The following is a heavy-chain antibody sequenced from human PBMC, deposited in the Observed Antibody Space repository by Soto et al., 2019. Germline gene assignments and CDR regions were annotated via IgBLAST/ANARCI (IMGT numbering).Heavy chain of an antibody. D-gene: IGHD5-18*01. Sequence: EVQLLESGGGLVQPGGSLRLSCAASGFTFSSYAMSWVRQAPGKGLEWVSAISGSGGSTYYADSVKGRFTISRDNSQNARYLQMNCLRAGDTAVYCCANLWLLGYFDYWGQGTLVTVSS. CDR2: ISGSGGST. J-gene: IGHJ4*02. CDR1: GFTFSSYA. CDR3: ANLWLLGYFDY. V-gene: IGHV3-23*01.